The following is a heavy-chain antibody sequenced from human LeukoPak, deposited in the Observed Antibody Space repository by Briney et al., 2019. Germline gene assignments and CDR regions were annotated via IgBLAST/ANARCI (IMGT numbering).Heavy chain of an antibody. D-gene: IGHD1-1*01. CDR2: MDPSGSQK. CDR3: AIWTSGNY. V-gene: IGHV3-7*01. Sequence: GGSLRLSCAASGFTFNRSWMNWVRQAPGKGLEWVANMDPSGSQKLYVDSVKGRFTISKDNPGTSLYLEMYSLRAEDTAIYYCAIWTSGNYWGQGTVVTVSS. J-gene: IGHJ4*02. CDR1: GFTFNRSW.